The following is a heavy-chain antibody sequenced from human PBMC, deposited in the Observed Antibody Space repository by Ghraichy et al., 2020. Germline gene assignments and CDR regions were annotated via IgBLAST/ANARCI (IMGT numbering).Heavy chain of an antibody. CDR1: GFSLSTSGMR. V-gene: IGHV2-70*04. CDR3: ARIGGYSYGFDY. D-gene: IGHD5-18*01. CDR2: IDWDDDK. Sequence: SGPTLVKPTQTLTLTCTFSGFSLSTSGMRVSWIRQPPGKALEWLARIDWDDDKFYSTSLKTRLTISKDTSKNQVVLTMTNMDPVDTATYYCARIGGYSYGFDYWGQGTLVTVSS. J-gene: IGHJ4*02.